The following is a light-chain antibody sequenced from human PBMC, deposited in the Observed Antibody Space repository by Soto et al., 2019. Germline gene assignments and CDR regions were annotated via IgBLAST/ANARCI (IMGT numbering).Light chain of an antibody. CDR2: DAS. Sequence: DIQMTQSPSTLSASVGDRVTITCRASQSLNSLLAWYQQKPGRAPKLLIYDASTLESGVPSRFSGSGSGTAFTLTISSLQTDDFATYDCQQYNSYSSWTFGQGTKVEIK. J-gene: IGKJ1*01. V-gene: IGKV1-5*01. CDR1: QSLNSL. CDR3: QQYNSYSSWT.